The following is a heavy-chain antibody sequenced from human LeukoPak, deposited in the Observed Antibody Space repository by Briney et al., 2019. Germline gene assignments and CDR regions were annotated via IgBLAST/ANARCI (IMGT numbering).Heavy chain of an antibody. CDR2: IYYSGST. Sequence: SQTLSLTCTVSGGSISSGDYYWSWIRQPPGKGLEWIGYIYYSGSTYYNPSLQSRVTISVDTSKNQFSLNLNSVTAADTAVYYCTRHPGGNAAHRFDYWGQGFLVTVSS. CDR1: GGSISSGDYY. D-gene: IGHD4-23*01. J-gene: IGHJ4*02. V-gene: IGHV4-30-4*01. CDR3: TRHPGGNAAHRFDY.